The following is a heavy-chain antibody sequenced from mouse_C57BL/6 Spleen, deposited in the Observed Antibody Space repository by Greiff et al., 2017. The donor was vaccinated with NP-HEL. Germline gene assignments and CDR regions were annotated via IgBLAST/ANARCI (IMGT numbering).Heavy chain of an antibody. J-gene: IGHJ4*01. CDR3: AREERLRLYAMDY. Sequence: QVQLQQSGAELARPGASVKLSCKASGYTFTSYGISWVKQRTGQGLEWIGEIYPRSGNTYYNEKFKGKATLTADKSSSTAYMELRSLTSEDSAVYFCAREERLRLYAMDYWGQGTSVTVSS. CDR1: GYTFTSYG. V-gene: IGHV1-81*01. CDR2: IYPRSGNT. D-gene: IGHD3-2*02.